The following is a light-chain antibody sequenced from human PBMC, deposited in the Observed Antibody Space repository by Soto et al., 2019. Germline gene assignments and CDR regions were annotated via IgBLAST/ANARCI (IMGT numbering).Light chain of an antibody. CDR3: QQYGGSPGT. CDR1: QSVNSNY. J-gene: IGKJ1*01. Sequence: EMVLTQSPGTLSLSPGERATLACRSTQSVNSNYLAWYQQKPGQAPRLLIYAASSRAARFPDRFSGSGSETDFTLTISRLEPEDFAVYDCQQYGGSPGTFGQGTKVDSK. CDR2: AAS. V-gene: IGKV3-20*01.